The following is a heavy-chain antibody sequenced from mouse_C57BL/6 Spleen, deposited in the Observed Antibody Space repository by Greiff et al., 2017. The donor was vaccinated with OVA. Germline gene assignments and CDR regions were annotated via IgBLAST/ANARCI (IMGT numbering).Heavy chain of an antibody. Sequence: VQLQQSGPELVKPGASVKISCKASGYTFTDYYMNWVKQSHGKSLEWIGDINPNNGGTSYHQKFKGKATLTVTKSYSTAYMELRSLTSEDSAVYYCARGPPYSNDAMDYWGQGTSVTVSS. CDR1: GYTFTDYY. J-gene: IGHJ4*01. CDR3: ARGPPYSNDAMDY. V-gene: IGHV1-26*01. D-gene: IGHD2-5*01. CDR2: INPNNGGT.